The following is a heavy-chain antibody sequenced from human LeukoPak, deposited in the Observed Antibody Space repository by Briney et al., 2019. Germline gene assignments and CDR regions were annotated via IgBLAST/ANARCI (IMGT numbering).Heavy chain of an antibody. CDR2: ISSSSSYT. D-gene: IGHD1-26*01. CDR1: GFTFSSYT. CDR3: ARDRARTWYFDL. J-gene: IGHJ2*01. V-gene: IGHV3-21*05. Sequence: PGGSLRLSCAASGFTFSSYTMNWVRQAPGKGLEWVSYISSSSSYTNYADSVKGRFTISRDNAKSSLYLQMNSLRAEDTAVYYCARDRARTWYFDLWGRGTLVTVSS.